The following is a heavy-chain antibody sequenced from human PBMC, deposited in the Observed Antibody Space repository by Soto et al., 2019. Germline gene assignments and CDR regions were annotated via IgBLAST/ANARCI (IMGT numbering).Heavy chain of an antibody. D-gene: IGHD2-15*01. V-gene: IGHV4-34*01. J-gene: IGHJ6*02. CDR1: GGSFSGYY. CDR2: ISHSGST. Sequence: PSETLSLTCAVYGGSFSGYYWSWIRQPPGKGLEWIGEISHSGSTNYNPSLKSRVTISVDTSKNQFSLKLSSVTAADTAVYYCARLFVLTATFYYYYGMDVWGQGTTVT. CDR3: ARLFVLTATFYYYYGMDV.